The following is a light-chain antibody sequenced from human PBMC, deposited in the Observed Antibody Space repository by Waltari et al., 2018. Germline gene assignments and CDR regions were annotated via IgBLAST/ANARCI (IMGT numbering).Light chain of an antibody. V-gene: IGKV3-15*01. J-gene: IGKJ4*01. CDR1: QSIRKN. CDR3: QHYGNWPLA. CDR2: DAS. Sequence: DIVVTQSPLILSVSPGERATLSCRASQSIRKNLAWYRQKVGQTPRLLIYDASTRATGVPARFSGSGSGTEFTLTISSLQSEDFAVYYCQHYGNWPLAFGGGTKVEIK.